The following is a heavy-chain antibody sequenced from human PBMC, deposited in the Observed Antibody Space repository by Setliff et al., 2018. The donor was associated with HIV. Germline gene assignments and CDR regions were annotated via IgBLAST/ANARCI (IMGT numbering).Heavy chain of an antibody. CDR3: ARGGPARVALLYWFDP. CDR2: IYSTGST. D-gene: IGHD2-21*01. CDR1: GGSISSGSYY. Sequence: SETLSLTCTVSGGSISSGSYYWSWIRQPAGKRLEWIGRIYSTGSTNYNPSLKSRVTISVDTSKNQFSLKLSSVSAADTAVYYCARGGPARVALLYWFDPWGQGTLVTVSS. J-gene: IGHJ5*02. V-gene: IGHV4-61*02.